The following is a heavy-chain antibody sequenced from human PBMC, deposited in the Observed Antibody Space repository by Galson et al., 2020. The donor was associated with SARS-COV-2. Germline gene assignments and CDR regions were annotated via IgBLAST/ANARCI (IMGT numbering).Heavy chain of an antibody. CDR1: GGTFSSYA. V-gene: IGHV1-69*13. D-gene: IGHD6-6*01. CDR2: IIPIFGTA. Sequence: SVKVSCKASGGTFSSYAISWVRQAPGQGLEWMGGIIPIFGTANYAQKFQGRVTITADESTSTAYMELSSLRSEDTAVYYCARGRTGQLVSYFDYWGQGTLVTVSS. CDR3: ARGRTGQLVSYFDY. J-gene: IGHJ4*02.